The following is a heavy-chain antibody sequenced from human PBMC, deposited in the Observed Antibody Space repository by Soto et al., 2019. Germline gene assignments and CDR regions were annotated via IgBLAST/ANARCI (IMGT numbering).Heavy chain of an antibody. CDR3: ARGGMITFGGVIAPFDY. J-gene: IGHJ4*02. Sequence: QVQLVQSGAEVKKPGASVKVSCKASGYTFTSYYMHWVRQAPGQGLEWMGIINPSGGSTSYAQKFPGRVTMTRDTSTSTVYMELSSLRSEDTAVYYCARGGMITFGGVIAPFDYWGQGTLVTVSS. D-gene: IGHD3-16*02. V-gene: IGHV1-46*03. CDR2: INPSGGST. CDR1: GYTFTSYY.